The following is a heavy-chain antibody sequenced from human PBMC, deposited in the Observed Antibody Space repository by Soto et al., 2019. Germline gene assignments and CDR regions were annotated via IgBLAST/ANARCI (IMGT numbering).Heavy chain of an antibody. CDR2: IYYSGST. D-gene: IGHD2-2*01. CDR1: GGSISSGGYY. V-gene: IGHV4-31*03. CDR3: ARVPFYCSSTSCFRGYFDY. J-gene: IGHJ4*02. Sequence: QVQLQESGPGLVKPSQTLSLTCTVSGGSISSGGYYWSWIRQHPGKGLEWIGYIYYSGSTYYNPSLKSRVIISVDASKNQFSLKLSSVTAADTAVYYCARVPFYCSSTSCFRGYFDYWGQGTLVTVSS.